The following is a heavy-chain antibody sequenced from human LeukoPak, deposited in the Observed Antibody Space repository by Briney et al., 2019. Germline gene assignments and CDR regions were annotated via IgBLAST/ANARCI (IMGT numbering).Heavy chain of an antibody. V-gene: IGHV3-21*04. J-gene: IGHJ4*02. CDR2: ISSSSSYI. CDR3: AKDRNRWGLTPPFDY. Sequence: SGGSLRLSCAASGFTFSSYSMNWVRQAPGKGLEWVSSISSSSSYIYYADSVKGRFTISRDNAKNTLYLQMNSLRAEDTAVYYCAKDRNRWGLTPPFDYWGQGTLVTVSS. CDR1: GFTFSSYS. D-gene: IGHD1-14*01.